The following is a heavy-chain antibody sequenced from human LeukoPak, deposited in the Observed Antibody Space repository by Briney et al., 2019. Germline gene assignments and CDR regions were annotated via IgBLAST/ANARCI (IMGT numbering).Heavy chain of an antibody. Sequence: RESLKISCKGSGYSFTSYWIGWVRQMAGKGLEWMWIIYPGDSDTRYSPSFQGQVTISADKSISTAYLQWSSLKASDTAMYYCARHRYYYGSGSEPDYWGQGTLVTVSS. D-gene: IGHD3-10*01. CDR1: GYSFTSYW. J-gene: IGHJ4*02. CDR2: IYPGDSDT. CDR3: ARHRYYYGSGSEPDY. V-gene: IGHV5-51*01.